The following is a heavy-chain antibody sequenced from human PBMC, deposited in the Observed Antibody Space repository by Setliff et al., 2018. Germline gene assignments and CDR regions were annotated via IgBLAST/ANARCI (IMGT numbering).Heavy chain of an antibody. J-gene: IGHJ4*02. D-gene: IGHD3-10*01. CDR3: ARGFLRYDSGTYYTY. V-gene: IGHV4-34*01. CDR2: INHSGGT. Sequence: SETLSLTCTVSGASINSHYWSWIRQPPGKGLESIGDINHSGGTNYNPSLKSRVTVSIDTSKNHFSLKLSSVTAADTAVYYCARGFLRYDSGTYYTYWGQGTLVTVSS. CDR1: GASINSHY.